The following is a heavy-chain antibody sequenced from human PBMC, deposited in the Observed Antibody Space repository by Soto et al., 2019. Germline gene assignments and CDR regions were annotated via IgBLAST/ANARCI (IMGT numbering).Heavy chain of an antibody. CDR1: GFTFSSSE. V-gene: IGHV3-48*03. J-gene: IGHJ4*02. CDR2: ITSSGSST. CDR3: AKGNSPVDVY. Sequence: TGGSLRLSCAASGFTFSSSEMSWVRQAPGKGLEWVSYITSSGSSTYYADSVKGRFTISRDNAKNSLYLQMNSLRAEDTAVYYCAKGNSPVDVYWGQGTLVTVSS. D-gene: IGHD2-21*01.